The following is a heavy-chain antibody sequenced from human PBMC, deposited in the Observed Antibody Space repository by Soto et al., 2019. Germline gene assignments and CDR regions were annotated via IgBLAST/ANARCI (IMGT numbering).Heavy chain of an antibody. CDR1: GGSFSGYY. J-gene: IGHJ5*02. Sequence: SETLSLTCAVYGGSFSGYYWSWIRQPPGKGLEWIGEINHSGSTNYNPSLKSRVTISVDTSKNQFSLKLSSVTAADTAVYYCARGLPPDYNWFDPWGQGTLVTVSS. V-gene: IGHV4-34*01. CDR2: INHSGST. CDR3: ARGLPPDYNWFDP.